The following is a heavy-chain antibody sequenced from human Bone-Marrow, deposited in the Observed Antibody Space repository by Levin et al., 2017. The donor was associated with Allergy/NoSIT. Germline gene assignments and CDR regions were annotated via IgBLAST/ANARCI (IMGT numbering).Heavy chain of an antibody. Sequence: PGGSLRLSCVASGFTFSNYGMAWVRQAPGRGLDWVATIKADGNEKHYLDSVKGRFSISRDNAGNSLSLQMESLRVEDTALYSCARLLLYEDSAYRPVDHWGQGALVTVSS. D-gene: IGHD3-22*01. CDR3: ARLLLYEDSAYRPVDH. V-gene: IGHV3-7*01. J-gene: IGHJ4*02. CDR2: IKADGNEK. CDR1: GFTFSNYG.